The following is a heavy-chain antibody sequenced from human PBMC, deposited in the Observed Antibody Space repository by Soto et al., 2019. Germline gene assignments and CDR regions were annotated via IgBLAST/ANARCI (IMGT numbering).Heavy chain of an antibody. CDR3: ARESHDILTGPPWVWYFDL. Sequence: QVQLQQWGAGPLRPLETLSLTCGVSGGSFSGYYWAWIRQSPGKGLEWIGEINDRGSINYNPPLKSRVGISVDTSKNHYSLNLRSVTAADTAVYYCARESHDILTGPPWVWYFDLWGRGTLVTVSS. CDR2: INDRGSI. CDR1: GGSFSGYY. D-gene: IGHD3-9*01. V-gene: IGHV4-34*01. J-gene: IGHJ2*01.